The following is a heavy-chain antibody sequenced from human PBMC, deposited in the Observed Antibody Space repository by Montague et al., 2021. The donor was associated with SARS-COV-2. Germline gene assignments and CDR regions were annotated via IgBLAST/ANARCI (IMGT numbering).Heavy chain of an antibody. V-gene: IGHV3-30-3*01. J-gene: IGHJ4*02. D-gene: IGHD5-18*01. CDR2: ISCDGSNK. CDR1: GFTFSSYA. CDR3: AAHMVKDY. Sequence: SLRLSCAASGFTFSSYAMHWVRQAPGKELEWVAVISCDGSNKYYADSVKGRFTISRDNSRNTLYLQMNSLRAEDTAVYYCAAHMVKDYWGQGTLVTVSS.